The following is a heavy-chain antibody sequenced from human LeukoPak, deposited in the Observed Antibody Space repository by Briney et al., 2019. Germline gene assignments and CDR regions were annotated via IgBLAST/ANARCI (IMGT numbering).Heavy chain of an antibody. CDR1: GFTFSSYT. Sequence: PGGSLRLSCAASGFTFSSYTMSWVRQAPGEGLEWLSAINNRGSSTYYAGSVKDRFTISRDNSENTLYLQMNSLTVDDTAVYSCAKERQTGDYFTSDYWGQGTLVTVSS. V-gene: IGHV3-23*01. CDR2: INNRGSST. D-gene: IGHD4-17*01. CDR3: AKERQTGDYFTSDY. J-gene: IGHJ4*02.